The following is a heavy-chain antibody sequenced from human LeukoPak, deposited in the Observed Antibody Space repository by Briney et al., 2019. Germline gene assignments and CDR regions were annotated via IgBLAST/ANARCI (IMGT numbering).Heavy chain of an antibody. J-gene: IGHJ3*02. CDR2: MSYDGGKK. D-gene: IGHD3-22*01. CDR1: GFTISSHA. CDR3: AREKMKITMIVVGLDI. V-gene: IGHV3-30*04. Sequence: GGSLRLSCAASGFTISSHAMHWVRQAPGKGLEWVAVMSYDGGKKYYADSVKGRFTISRDNSKNTLYLQVNGLRADDTAVYYCAREKMKITMIVVGLDIWGQGTMVTVSS.